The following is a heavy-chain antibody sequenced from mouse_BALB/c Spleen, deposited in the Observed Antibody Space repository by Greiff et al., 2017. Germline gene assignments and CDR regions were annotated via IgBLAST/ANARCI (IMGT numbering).Heavy chain of an antibody. Sequence: EVKLQESGPGLVKPSQSLSHTCSVTGYSITSGYYWNWIRQFPGNKLEWMGYISYDGSNNYNPSLKNRISITRDTSKNQFFLKLNSVTTEDTATYYCARDGNSGTWFAYWGQGTLVTVSA. CDR1: GYSITSGYY. CDR3: ARDGNSGTWFAY. D-gene: IGHD2-1*01. CDR2: ISYDGSN. V-gene: IGHV3-6*02. J-gene: IGHJ3*01.